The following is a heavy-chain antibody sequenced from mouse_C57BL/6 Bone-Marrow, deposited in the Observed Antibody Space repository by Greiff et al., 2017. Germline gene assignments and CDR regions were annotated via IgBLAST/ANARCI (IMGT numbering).Heavy chain of an antibody. D-gene: IGHD3-2*02. CDR2: IWSDGST. CDR1: GFSLTSYG. Sequence: VQLQESGPGLVAPSQSLSITCTVSGFSLTSYGVHWVRQPPGKGLEWLVVIWSDGSTTYNSALKSRPSISKDNSKSQVFLKMNSHQSDDTAIYCCTRLYSSGYGFAYWGQGTLVTVSA. V-gene: IGHV2-6*03. J-gene: IGHJ3*01. CDR3: TRLYSSGYGFAY.